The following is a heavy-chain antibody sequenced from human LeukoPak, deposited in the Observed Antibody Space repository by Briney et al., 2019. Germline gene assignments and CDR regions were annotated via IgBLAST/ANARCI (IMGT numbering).Heavy chain of an antibody. CDR3: ARETPPRRDPNWFDP. CDR2: IYFTGSI. CDR1: GGSVSSADYY. Sequence: SETLSLTCTVSGGSVSSADYYWSWIRQPPGKGLEWIGYIYFTGSIYHNPSLKSRVTISVDTSKNQFSLKLSSVTAADTAVYYCARETPPRRDPNWFDPWGQGTLVTVSS. J-gene: IGHJ5*02. V-gene: IGHV4-30-4*01.